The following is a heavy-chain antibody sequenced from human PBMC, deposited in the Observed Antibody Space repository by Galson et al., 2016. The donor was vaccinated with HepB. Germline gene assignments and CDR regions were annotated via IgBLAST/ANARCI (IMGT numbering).Heavy chain of an antibody. D-gene: IGHD6-19*01. CDR3: ANEGAVAGATPYYYHGLDV. V-gene: IGHV3-11*04. J-gene: IGHJ6*02. CDR1: GFTFSDFY. Sequence: SLRLSCAASGFTFSDFYMTWSRQAPGKGLESVSYINSDSSIIYYTDSVRGRFTISRDNSKNTLYLQMNSLRAEDTAVYYCANEGAVAGATPYYYHGLDVWGQGTTVTVSS. CDR2: INSDSSII.